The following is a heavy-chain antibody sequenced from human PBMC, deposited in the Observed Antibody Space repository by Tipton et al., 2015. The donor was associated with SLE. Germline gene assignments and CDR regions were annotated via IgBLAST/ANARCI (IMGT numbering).Heavy chain of an antibody. Sequence: SLRLSCAASGFTFSTYWMHWVRQAPGKGLEWVSSISAGSNYISYADSVKGRFTISRDDAENSAYLQMNSLRAEDTAVYYCVRGASIGNYFFDYWGLGILVTVSS. CDR3: VRGASIGNYFFDY. J-gene: IGHJ4*02. CDR2: ISAGSNYI. CDR1: GFTFSTYW. D-gene: IGHD6-6*01. V-gene: IGHV3-21*01.